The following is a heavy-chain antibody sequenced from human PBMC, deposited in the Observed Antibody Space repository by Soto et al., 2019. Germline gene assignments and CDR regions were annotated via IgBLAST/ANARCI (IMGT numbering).Heavy chain of an antibody. CDR1: GFTFRNYW. J-gene: IGHJ4*02. D-gene: IGHD6-13*01. V-gene: IGHV3-7*01. CDR2: IKRDGSEK. Sequence: EVQLVESGGDLVQPGGSLRLSCAASGFTFRNYWMTWVRQAPGKGLEWVANIKRDGSEKYYVDSVKGRFTISRENAKNSLFQQGSSGRVRDTAVYYCTRGGSGSSWYWDYWGQGTLVTVSS. CDR3: TRGGSGSSWYWDY.